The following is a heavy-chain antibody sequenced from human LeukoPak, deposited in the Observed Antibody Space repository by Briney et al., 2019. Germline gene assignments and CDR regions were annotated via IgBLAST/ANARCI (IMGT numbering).Heavy chain of an antibody. V-gene: IGHV1-2*02. CDR1: GYTFTGYY. CDR3: ARVIMTTAQRGWFDP. CDR2: INPNSGGT. Sequence: ASVKVSRKASGYTFTGYYMHWVRQAPGQGLEWMGWINPNSGGTNYAQKFQGRVTMTRDTSISTAYMELSRLRSDDTAVYYCARVIMTTAQRGWFDPWGQGTLVTVSS. D-gene: IGHD4-17*01. J-gene: IGHJ5*02.